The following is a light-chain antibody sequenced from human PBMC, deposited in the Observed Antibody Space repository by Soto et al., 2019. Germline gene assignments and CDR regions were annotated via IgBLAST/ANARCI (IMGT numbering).Light chain of an antibody. J-gene: IGLJ1*01. V-gene: IGLV2-23*01. CDR3: CSYARGSTYV. Sequence: QSALTQPASVSGSPGQSITISCTGTSSDVGTYNLVSWYEQHPGKAPKLMIHEGSKRPSGVSNRFSGSKSGNTASLTISGLQAEDEADYYCCSYARGSTYVFGTGTKLTVL. CDR1: SSDVGTYNL. CDR2: EGS.